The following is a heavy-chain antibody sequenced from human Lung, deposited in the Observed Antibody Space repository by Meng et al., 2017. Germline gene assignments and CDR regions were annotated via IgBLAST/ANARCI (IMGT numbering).Heavy chain of an antibody. J-gene: IGHJ4*02. CDR3: ARGPTTMAHDFDY. CDR2: INHSGST. V-gene: IGHV4-34*01. CDR1: GGSFSDYY. Sequence: QVQLQTGGAGLLNPSETLSLTCVVSGGSFSDYYWSWIRQPPGKGLEWIGEINHSGSTNYNPSLESRATISVDTSQNNLSLKLSSVTAADSAVYYCARGPTTMAHDFDYWGQGTLVTVSS. D-gene: IGHD4-11*01.